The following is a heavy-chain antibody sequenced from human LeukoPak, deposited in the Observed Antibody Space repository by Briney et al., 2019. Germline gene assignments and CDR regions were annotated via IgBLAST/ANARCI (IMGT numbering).Heavy chain of an antibody. V-gene: IGHV4-30-4*08. CDR2: IYYSGGT. Sequence: SETLSLTCTVSGGSISSGDYYWSWIRQPPGKGLEWIGYIYYSGGTYYNPSLKSRVTISVDTSKNQFSLKLSSVTAADTAVYYCARDGLSGYVYDYWGQGTLVTVSS. J-gene: IGHJ4*02. D-gene: IGHD5-12*01. CDR1: GGSISSGDYY. CDR3: ARDGLSGYVYDY.